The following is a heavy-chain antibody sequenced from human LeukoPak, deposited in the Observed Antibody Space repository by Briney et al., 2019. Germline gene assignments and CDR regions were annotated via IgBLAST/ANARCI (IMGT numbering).Heavy chain of an antibody. CDR3: ARVGGGGWIQLWLSPYGMDV. D-gene: IGHD5-18*01. CDR1: GYTFTSYG. V-gene: IGHV1-18*01. CDR2: ISAYNGNT. J-gene: IGHJ6*02. Sequence: GASVKVSCKASGYTFTSYGISWVRQAPGQGLEWMGWISAYNGNTNYAQKLQGRVTMTTDTSTSTAYMELRSLRSDGTAVYYCARVGGGGWIQLWLSPYGMDVWGQGTTVTVSS.